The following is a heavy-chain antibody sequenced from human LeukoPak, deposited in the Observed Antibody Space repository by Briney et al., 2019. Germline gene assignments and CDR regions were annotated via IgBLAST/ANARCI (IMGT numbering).Heavy chain of an antibody. CDR3: ARLRGNDFWSGYYTGGKLDY. V-gene: IGHV1-18*01. CDR2: ISAYNGNT. Sequence: ASVKVSCKASGYTFTSYGISWVRQAPGQGLEWMGWISAYNGNTNYAQRLQGRVTMTTDTSTSTAYMELSSLRSEDTAVYYCARLRGNDFWSGYYTGGKLDYWGQGTLVTVSS. J-gene: IGHJ4*02. D-gene: IGHD3-3*01. CDR1: GYTFTSYG.